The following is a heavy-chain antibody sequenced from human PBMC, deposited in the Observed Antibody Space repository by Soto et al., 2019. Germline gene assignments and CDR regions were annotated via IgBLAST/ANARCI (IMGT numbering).Heavy chain of an antibody. D-gene: IGHD3-3*01. Sequence: GGSMRLSCAASEVTFSSYWVSWIRQAPGKGLEWVANIKQDGSEKSYVDSVKGRFTISRDNAKNSLYLQMNSLRVEDTAVYYCARESRFLEWSTYYYYGMDVWGQGTTVTVSS. V-gene: IGHV3-7*03. CDR3: ARESRFLEWSTYYYYGMDV. CDR1: EVTFSSYW. J-gene: IGHJ6*02. CDR2: IKQDGSEK.